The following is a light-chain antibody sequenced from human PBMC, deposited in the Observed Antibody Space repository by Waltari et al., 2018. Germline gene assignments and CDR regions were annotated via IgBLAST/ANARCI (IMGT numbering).Light chain of an antibody. V-gene: IGKV3-20*01. CDR1: QSVSSY. CDR3: QKYTSSPT. CDR2: GAS. Sequence: VILTQSPATLSLSPGERATLSCRASQSVSSYLAWYQQKPGQAPRPLIYGASSRATGIPDRFSGSGSGTEFTLTISSLEPEDFAVYYCQKYTSSPTFGQGTKVEIK. J-gene: IGKJ1*01.